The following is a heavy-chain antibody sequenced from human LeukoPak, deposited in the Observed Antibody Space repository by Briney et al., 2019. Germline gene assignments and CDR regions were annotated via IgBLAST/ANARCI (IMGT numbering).Heavy chain of an antibody. D-gene: IGHD3-16*01. V-gene: IGHV3-30*18. Sequence: GGSLRLSCAASGFTVSSNYMSWVRQAPGKGLEWVAVISYDGSNKNYADSVKGRFTISRDNSKNTLYLQMNSPRADDTAVYYCAKDYGALGIAGGFDYWGQGTLVTVSS. J-gene: IGHJ4*02. CDR1: GFTVSSNY. CDR2: ISYDGSNK. CDR3: AKDYGALGIAGGFDY.